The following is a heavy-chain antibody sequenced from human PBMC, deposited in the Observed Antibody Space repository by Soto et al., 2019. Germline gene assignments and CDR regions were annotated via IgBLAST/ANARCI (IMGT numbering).Heavy chain of an antibody. D-gene: IGHD6-19*01. CDR1: GFSLTSPAVG. CDR2: IYWDDDN. J-gene: IGHJ4*02. Sequence: QITLKESGPTLVKPTQTLTLTCTFSGFSLTSPAVGVNWIRQPPGKAPEWLALIYWDDDNHFSPSLRSRLTITKDPSKTPVILTITHMDPLDTATYYCAHGSGWLSDYWGQGTQVTVSS. CDR3: AHGSGWLSDY. V-gene: IGHV2-5*02.